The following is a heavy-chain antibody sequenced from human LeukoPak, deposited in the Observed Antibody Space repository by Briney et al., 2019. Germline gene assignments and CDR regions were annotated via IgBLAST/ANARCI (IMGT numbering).Heavy chain of an antibody. Sequence: GRSLRLSCAASGISFSSHGMHWVRQAPGKGLEWAAVIWYDGSDIYYTDSVKGRFTISRDNSKNTLYLQMNSLRAEDTALYYCARARNDYDSNGFSLLDYWGQGTLVTVSS. D-gene: IGHD3-22*01. CDR2: IWYDGSDI. J-gene: IGHJ4*02. V-gene: IGHV3-33*01. CDR3: ARARNDYDSNGFSLLDY. CDR1: GISFSSHG.